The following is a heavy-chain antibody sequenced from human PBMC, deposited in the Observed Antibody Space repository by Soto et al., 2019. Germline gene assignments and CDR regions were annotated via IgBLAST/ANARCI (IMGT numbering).Heavy chain of an antibody. J-gene: IGHJ4*01. D-gene: IGHD3-9*01. CDR1: GFSFGSYA. Sequence: RSLSCDVSGFSFGSYAFRWVRQAPGRGLEWLSGMSYHGRGIYDAASVHHRLTISRDTLKKTDYLQISSPGSDDTAMYYCASDPAAVTGSFVDWWGQGTLVTVSS. V-gene: IGHV3-30-3*01. CDR2: MSYHGRGI. CDR3: ASDPAAVTGSFVDW.